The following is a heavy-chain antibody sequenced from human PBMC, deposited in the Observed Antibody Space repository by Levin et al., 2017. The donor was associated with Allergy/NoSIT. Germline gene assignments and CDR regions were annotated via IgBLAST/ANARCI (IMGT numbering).Heavy chain of an antibody. Sequence: VASVKVSCKASGGTFGSCALSWVRQAPGQGLEWLGRIIPIIGRANYPQKFQGRVRINADESTNKAYMELSSLRSEDTAVYYCARSREFSDSSSWYFDLWGRGTLVSVSS. J-gene: IGHJ2*01. CDR3: ARSREFSDSSSWYFDL. CDR2: IIPIIGRA. D-gene: IGHD6-6*01. CDR1: GGTFGSCA. V-gene: IGHV1-69*11.